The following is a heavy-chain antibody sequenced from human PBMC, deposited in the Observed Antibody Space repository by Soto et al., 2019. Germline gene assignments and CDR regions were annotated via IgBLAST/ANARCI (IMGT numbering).Heavy chain of an antibody. V-gene: IGHV4-4*02. CDR3: AREALYCSSTSCHTLPVD. D-gene: IGHD2-2*01. CDR2: IYHSGST. J-gene: IGHJ4*02. CDR1: GGSISSSNW. Sequence: SETLSLTCAVSGGSISSSNWWSWVRQPPGKGLEWIGEIYHSGSTNYNPSLKSRVTISVDKSKNQFSLKLSSVTAADTAVYYCAREALYCSSTSCHTLPVDWGQGTLVPVSS.